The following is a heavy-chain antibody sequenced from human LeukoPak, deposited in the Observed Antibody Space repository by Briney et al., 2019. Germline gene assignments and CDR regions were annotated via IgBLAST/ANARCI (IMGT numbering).Heavy chain of an antibody. V-gene: IGHV1-18*01. CDR2: ISAYNGNT. D-gene: IGHD3-10*01. CDR1: GGTFSSYA. J-gene: IGHJ5*02. Sequence: ASVKVSCKASGGTFSSYAISWVRQAPGQGLEWMGWISAYNGNTNYAQKLQGRVTMTTDTSTSTAYMELRSLRSDDTAVYYCARMYYGSGSYNNWFDPWGQGTLVTVSS. CDR3: ARMYYGSGSYNNWFDP.